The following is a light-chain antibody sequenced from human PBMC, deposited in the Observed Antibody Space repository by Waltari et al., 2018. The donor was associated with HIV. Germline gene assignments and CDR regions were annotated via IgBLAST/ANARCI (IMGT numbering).Light chain of an antibody. CDR2: EVT. Sequence: QSALTQPPSASGSPGQTVTISCTGPKRDIGGYTFVPCFQQHPGKAPKLAISEVTKRPSGVPDRFSGSKSGTTASLTVSGLQAADEADYYCSSYADRNGFYVVFGGGTRLTVL. CDR3: SSYADRNGFYVV. CDR1: KRDIGGYTF. J-gene: IGLJ2*01. V-gene: IGLV2-8*01.